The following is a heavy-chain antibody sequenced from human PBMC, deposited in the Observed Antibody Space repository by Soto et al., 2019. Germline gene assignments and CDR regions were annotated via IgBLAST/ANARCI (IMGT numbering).Heavy chain of an antibody. CDR1: DDPRSRFY. J-gene: IGHJ4*02. CDR2: IYNSGST. D-gene: IGHD1-7*01. CDR3: ARSWNYSPWDFEF. V-gene: IGHV4-4*07. Sequence: PSETMSLKCSVGDDPRSRFYWSWNRHFAGKGLEWVGRIYNSGSTNYNPSLRGRATMSADTSKNQFSLRLSSVTAADTAVYYCARSWNYSPWDFEFWGRGTLVTVSS.